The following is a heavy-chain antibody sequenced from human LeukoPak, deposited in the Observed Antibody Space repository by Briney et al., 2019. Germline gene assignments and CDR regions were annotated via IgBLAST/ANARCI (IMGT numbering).Heavy chain of an antibody. J-gene: IGHJ4*02. D-gene: IGHD2-2*01. CDR1: GFTFSSYA. CDR2: ISGSGGST. CDR3: AKDPATIRYCSSTSCA. V-gene: IGHV3-23*01. Sequence: GGSLRLSCAASGFTFSSYAMNWVRQAPGKGLEWVSAISGSGGSTYYADSVKGRFTISRDNSKNTLYLQMNSLRAEDTAVYYCAKDPATIRYCSSTSCAWGQGTLVTVSS.